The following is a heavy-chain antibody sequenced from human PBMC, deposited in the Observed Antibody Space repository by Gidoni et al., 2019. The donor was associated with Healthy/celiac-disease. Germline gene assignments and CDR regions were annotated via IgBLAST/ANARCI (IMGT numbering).Heavy chain of an antibody. CDR2: INSDGSST. CDR3: AREDYGYNWNYNWFDP. V-gene: IGHV3-74*01. CDR1: GFTFSSYW. Sequence: EVQLVESGGGLVQPGGSLRLSCAASGFTFSSYWMHWVRQAPGKGLVWVSRINSDGSSTSYADSVKGRFTISRDNAKNTLYLQMNSLRAEDTAVYYCAREDYGYNWNYNWFDPWGQGTLVTVSS. D-gene: IGHD1-7*01. J-gene: IGHJ5*02.